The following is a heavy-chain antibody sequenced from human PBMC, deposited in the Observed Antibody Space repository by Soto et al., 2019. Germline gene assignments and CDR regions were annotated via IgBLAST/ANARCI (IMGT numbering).Heavy chain of an antibody. CDR3: ARDRRLLWFGESISSRVDY. D-gene: IGHD3-10*01. Sequence: GGSLRLSCAASGFTFSSYAMHWVRQAPGKGLEWVAVISYDRSNKYYADSVKGRFTISRDNSKNTLYLQMNSLRAEDTAVYYCARDRRLLWFGESISSRVDYWGQGTLVTVSS. J-gene: IGHJ4*02. V-gene: IGHV3-30-3*01. CDR2: ISYDRSNK. CDR1: GFTFSSYA.